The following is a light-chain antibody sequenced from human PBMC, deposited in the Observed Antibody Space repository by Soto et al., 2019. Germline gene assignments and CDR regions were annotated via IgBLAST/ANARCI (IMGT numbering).Light chain of an antibody. CDR3: QQDGSSPQT. V-gene: IGKV3-20*01. CDR1: QSVSSSY. CDR2: GAS. Sequence: ESVLTQSPGTLSLSPGERATLSCRASQSVSSSYLAWYQQKPGQAPRLLIYGASSRATGIPDRFSGSGSGTDFTLTISRLEPEDFAVYYCQQDGSSPQTFGQGTRLEIK. J-gene: IGKJ5*01.